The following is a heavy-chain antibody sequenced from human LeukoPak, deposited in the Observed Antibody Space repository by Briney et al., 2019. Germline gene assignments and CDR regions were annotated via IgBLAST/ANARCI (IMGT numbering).Heavy chain of an antibody. Sequence: GGSLRLSCAASGFTFSSYWMHWVRQAPGKGLVWVSRINSDGSSTSYADSVKGRFTISRDNAKNSLYLQMNSLRAEDTAVYYCARDRDGFGELLPYYYYYGMDVWGQGTTVTVSS. CDR1: GFTFSSYW. CDR3: ARDRDGFGELLPYYYYYGMDV. V-gene: IGHV3-74*01. J-gene: IGHJ6*02. CDR2: INSDGSST. D-gene: IGHD3-10*01.